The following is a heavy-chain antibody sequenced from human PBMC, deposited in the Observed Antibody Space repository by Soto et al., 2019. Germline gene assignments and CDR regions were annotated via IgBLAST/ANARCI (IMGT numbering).Heavy chain of an antibody. V-gene: IGHV2-5*02. CDR3: AHGDGGRSLY. Sequence: QITLKESGPTLVKPTQTLTLTCTFSGFSLTTDRVGVGWIRQPPGEALEWLAVIYWDDSKTYRPSLESRLTITKDTTKNQVALTRPNMDSLDTASYYSAHGDGGRSLYWGQGTLVTVSS. CDR1: GFSLTTDRVG. J-gene: IGHJ4*02. CDR2: IYWDDSK. D-gene: IGHD1-26*01.